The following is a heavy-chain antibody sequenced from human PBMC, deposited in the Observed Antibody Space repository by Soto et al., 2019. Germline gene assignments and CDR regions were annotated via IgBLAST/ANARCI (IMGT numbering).Heavy chain of an antibody. CDR1: GFTFSSYW. CDR3: ARDGVEAGLYLDN. D-gene: IGHD6-19*01. V-gene: IGHV3-7*01. J-gene: IGHJ4*02. CDR2: INHGGSEK. Sequence: EVQLVESGGGLVQPGGSLRLSCAASGFTFSSYWMSWVRQAPGKGLEWVANINHGGSEKYYVDSVKGRFTISRDNAKNSLYLQVNSLRAEDTTVYYCARDGVEAGLYLDNWGQGILVTVSS.